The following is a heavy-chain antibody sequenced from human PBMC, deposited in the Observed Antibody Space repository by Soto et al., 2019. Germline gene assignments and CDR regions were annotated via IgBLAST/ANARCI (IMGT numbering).Heavy chain of an antibody. CDR1: GGSVSSGSYY. Sequence: QVQLQESGPGLVKPSETLSLTCTVSGGSVSSGSYYWSWIRQPPGKGLEWIGYIYYSGSTNYNPSLKSRVTISVDTSKNQFSLKLSSVTAADTAVYYCARSTIVPTRGDYWGQGTLVTVSS. D-gene: IGHD5-12*01. J-gene: IGHJ4*02. CDR3: ARSTIVPTRGDY. CDR2: IYYSGST. V-gene: IGHV4-61*01.